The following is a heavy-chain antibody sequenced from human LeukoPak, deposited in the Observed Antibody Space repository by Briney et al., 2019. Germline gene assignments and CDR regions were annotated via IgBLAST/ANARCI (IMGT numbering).Heavy chain of an antibody. V-gene: IGHV4-34*01. CDR3: ASLARGGNWFDP. Sequence: SETLSLTCAVYGGSFIGYDWTWIRQPPRKGLEWIGEINHSGGTNYNPSLKSRVTISVDTSKNQFSLKLSSVTVADTAVYYCASLARGGNWFDPWGQGTLVTVSS. CDR2: INHSGGT. D-gene: IGHD6-6*01. J-gene: IGHJ5*02. CDR1: GGSFIGYD.